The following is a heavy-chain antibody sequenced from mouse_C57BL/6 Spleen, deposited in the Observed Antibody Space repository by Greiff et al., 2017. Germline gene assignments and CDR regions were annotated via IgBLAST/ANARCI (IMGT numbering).Heavy chain of an antibody. V-gene: IGHV2-2*01. Sequence: QVQLQQSGPGLVQPSPSLSITCTVSGFSLTSYGVHWVRQSPGKGLEWLGVIWSGGSTDNNAAFISRLSISKDNSKSQVFFKMNSLQADDTAIYYCARTFAYWGQGTLVTVSA. CDR1: GFSLTSYG. CDR3: ARTFAY. J-gene: IGHJ3*01. CDR2: IWSGGST.